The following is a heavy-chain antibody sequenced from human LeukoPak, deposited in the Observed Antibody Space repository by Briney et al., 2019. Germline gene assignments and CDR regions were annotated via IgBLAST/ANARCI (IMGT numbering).Heavy chain of an antibody. CDR2: IYTSGST. CDR3: ARGTYYYDSSGYQVSDAFDI. V-gene: IGHV4-39*07. CDR1: GGSISSSSYY. D-gene: IGHD3-22*01. J-gene: IGHJ3*02. Sequence: RASETLSLTCTVSGGSISSSSYYWGWIRQPPGRGLEWIGRIYTSGSTNYNPSLKSRVTMSVDTSKNQFSLKLSSVTAADTAVYYCARGTYYYDSSGYQVSDAFDIWGQGTMVTVSS.